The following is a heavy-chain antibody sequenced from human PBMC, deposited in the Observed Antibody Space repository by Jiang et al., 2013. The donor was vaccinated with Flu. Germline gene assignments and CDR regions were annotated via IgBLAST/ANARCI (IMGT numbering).Heavy chain of an antibody. J-gene: IGHJ3*02. D-gene: IGHD1-7*01. CDR3: ATGRLGIGTPGAFSM. V-gene: IGHV4-59*01. Sequence: YGSGLVKPSETLSLTCIVSGGSISGYYWSWIRQPPGKGLEWIGYIYYRGNTNYNPSLESRVTMSVDTSKNQFSLKVTSVTAADTAVYCCATGRLGIGTPGAFSMWGQGTRVTVSS. CDR2: IYYRGNT. CDR1: GGSISGYY.